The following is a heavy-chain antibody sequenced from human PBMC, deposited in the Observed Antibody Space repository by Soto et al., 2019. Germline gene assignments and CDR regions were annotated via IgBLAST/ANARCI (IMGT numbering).Heavy chain of an antibody. Sequence: PGGSLRLSCAASGFTFKSYAINWVRQAPGKGLAWVFAIGTDGNTYYANSVKGRFTISRDNSRTTLYLQMNSLRVEDTALYYCVRKYPGTRPFDYWGQGTLVTVPS. CDR2: IGTDGNT. CDR3: VRKYPGTRPFDY. D-gene: IGHD2-2*01. J-gene: IGHJ4*01. CDR1: GFTFKSYA. V-gene: IGHV3-23*01.